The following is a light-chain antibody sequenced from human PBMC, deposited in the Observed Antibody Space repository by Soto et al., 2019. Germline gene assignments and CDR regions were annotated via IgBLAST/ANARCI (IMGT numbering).Light chain of an antibody. CDR3: SSYAGSSNV. Sequence: QSVLTQPRSVSGSPGQSVTISCTGTNNDVGSYNYVSWYQQHPGKAPKLMIYEVNKRPSGVPDRFSGSKSGNTASLTVSGLQAEDEADYYCSSYAGSSNVFGTGTKVTVL. CDR1: NNDVGSYNY. V-gene: IGLV2-8*01. CDR2: EVN. J-gene: IGLJ1*01.